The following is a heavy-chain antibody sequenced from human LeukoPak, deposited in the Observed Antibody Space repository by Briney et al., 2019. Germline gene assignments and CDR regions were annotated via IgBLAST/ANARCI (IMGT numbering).Heavy chain of an antibody. J-gene: IGHJ5*02. D-gene: IGHD2-15*01. Sequence: PSETLSLTCTVSGGSISSYYWSWIRQPPGKGLEWIGYIYYSGSTNYNPSLKSRVTLSVDTSKNQFSLKLSSVTAADTAVYYCASWAPGGYAWFDPWGQGTLVTVSS. CDR2: IYYSGST. V-gene: IGHV4-59*08. CDR1: GGSISSYY. CDR3: ASWAPGGYAWFDP.